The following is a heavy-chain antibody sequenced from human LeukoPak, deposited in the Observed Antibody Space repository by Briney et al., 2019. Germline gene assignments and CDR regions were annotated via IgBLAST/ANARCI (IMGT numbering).Heavy chain of an antibody. V-gene: IGHV3-21*01. J-gene: IGHJ4*02. CDR2: ISSSSSYI. D-gene: IGHD7-27*01. CDR3: ARDESGYYFDY. CDR1: GFTFSSYS. Sequence: GGSLRLSCAASGFTFSSYSMNWVRQAPGKGLEWVSSISSSSSYIYHADSVKGRFTISRDNAKNSLYLQMNSLRAEDTAVYYCARDESGYYFDYWGQGTLVTVSS.